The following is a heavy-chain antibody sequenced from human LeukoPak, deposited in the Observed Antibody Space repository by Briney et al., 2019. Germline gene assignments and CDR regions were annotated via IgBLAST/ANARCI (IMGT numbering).Heavy chain of an antibody. V-gene: IGHV1-69*04. CDR2: IIPILYIT. CDR1: RGTFSKYA. D-gene: IGHD3-22*01. CDR3: ARDDDRAREIDY. J-gene: IGHJ4*02. Sequence: ASVKVSCKASRGTFSKYAISWVRQAPGQGLEWMGRIIPILYITHYAQKFQGRVTIAADKSTSTAYMELSSLRSEDTAVYYCARDDDRAREIDYWGQGTLVTVPA.